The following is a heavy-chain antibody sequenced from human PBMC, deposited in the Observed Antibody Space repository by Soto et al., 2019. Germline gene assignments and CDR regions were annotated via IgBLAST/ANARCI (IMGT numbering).Heavy chain of an antibody. CDR3: ARVFNWNDGLLCHYQHAGMDV. CDR2: IFYSGSA. V-gene: IGHV4-30-4*01. J-gene: IGHJ6*01. D-gene: IGHD1-20*01. CDR1: GGSVSNGDYY. Sequence: QMQLQETGPGLVNPSQTLSLTCTVSGGSVSNGDYYWSWIRQPPGKGLEWIGYIFYSGSAHYNPSLKSRVTIAIDTSKSQFSLKLSSVTAADTAVYYCARVFNWNDGLLCHYQHAGMDV.